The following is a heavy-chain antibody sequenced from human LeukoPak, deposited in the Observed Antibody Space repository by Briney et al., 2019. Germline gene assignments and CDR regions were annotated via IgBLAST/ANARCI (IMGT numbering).Heavy chain of an antibody. CDR2: IYYSGST. Sequence: PSETLSLTCTVSGGSISSYYWSWIRQPPGKGLEWIGYIYYSGSTNYNPSLKSRVTISVDTSKNQFSLKLSSVTAADTAVYYCARVVLDGDPSSYYYMDVWGKGTTVTVSS. V-gene: IGHV4-59*01. CDR1: GGSISSYY. D-gene: IGHD4-17*01. CDR3: ARVVLDGDPSSYYYMDV. J-gene: IGHJ6*03.